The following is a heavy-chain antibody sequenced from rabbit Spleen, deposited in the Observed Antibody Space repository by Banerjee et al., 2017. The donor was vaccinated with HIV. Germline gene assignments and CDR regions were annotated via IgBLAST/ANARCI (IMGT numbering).Heavy chain of an antibody. J-gene: IGHJ4*01. CDR3: ARSIDSSGGWYYFNL. CDR1: GVSFSGSSY. Sequence: QEQLVESGGGLVKPGASLTLTCIASGVSFSGSSYMCWVRQAPGKGLEWIACIELGSSGFTYFASWAKGRFTISKTSSTTVTLQMTSLTAADTATYFCARSIDSSGGWYYFNLWGPGTLVTVS. CDR2: IELGSSGFT. D-gene: IGHD1-1*01. V-gene: IGHV1S45*01.